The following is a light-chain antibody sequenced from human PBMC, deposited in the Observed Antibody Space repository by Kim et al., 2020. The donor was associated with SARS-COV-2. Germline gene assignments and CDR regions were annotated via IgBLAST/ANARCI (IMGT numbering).Light chain of an antibody. Sequence: EIVLTQSPGTLSLSPGERATLSCRASQSVSSNTLAWYQQKPGQAPRLLIYGASTRATGIPDRFSGSGSGTDFTLTISRLEPENFAVYYCQQSSSSPLTFGGGTKVDIK. CDR3: QQSSSSPLT. V-gene: IGKV3-20*01. CDR2: GAS. J-gene: IGKJ4*01. CDR1: QSVSSNT.